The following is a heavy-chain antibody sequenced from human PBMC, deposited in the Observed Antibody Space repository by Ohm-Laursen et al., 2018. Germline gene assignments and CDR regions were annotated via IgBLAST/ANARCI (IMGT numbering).Heavy chain of an antibody. V-gene: IGHV3-23*01. CDR1: GFTFNSHA. D-gene: IGHD3-10*01. J-gene: IGHJ5*01. Sequence: SLRLSCSASGFTFNSHAMSWVRQGPEKGLEWVSVATGSGRSTYYTDSVKGRFSISRDNSKNTLYLQMNSLRVEDTAVYYCAKGRSGGTGHGNWFESWGQGALVSVSS. CDR3: AKGRSGGTGHGNWFES. CDR2: ATGSGRST.